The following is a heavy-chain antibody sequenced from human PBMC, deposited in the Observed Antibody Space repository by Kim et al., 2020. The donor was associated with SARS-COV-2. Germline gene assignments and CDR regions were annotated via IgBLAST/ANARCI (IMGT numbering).Heavy chain of an antibody. V-gene: IGHV3-21*06. J-gene: IGHJ3*02. CDR3: TRVSSSGNSRGAFDI. Sequence: GGSLRLSCEASGFLFSIFRLNWVRQAPGKGLEWVSSISNTGDDIHYADSMKGRFTISRDNARNSVFLTMDSLRAEDTDVYYCTRVSSSGNSRGAFDIWGRGTMVTVSS. CDR1: GFLFSIFR. D-gene: IGHD1-26*01. CDR2: ISNTGDDI.